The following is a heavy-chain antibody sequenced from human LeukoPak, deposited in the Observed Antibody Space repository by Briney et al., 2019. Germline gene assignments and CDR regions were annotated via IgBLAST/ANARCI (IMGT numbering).Heavy chain of an antibody. J-gene: IGHJ3*02. CDR3: ARHYPGSGWSNDAFDI. CDR1: GGSISSGSYY. D-gene: IGHD6-19*01. CDR2: IYTSGST. V-gene: IGHV4-61*02. Sequence: PSETLSLTCTVSGGSISSGSYYWSWIRQPAGKGLEWIVRIYTSGSTNYNPSHKSRVTISVDTSKNQFSLKLSSVTAADTAVYYCARHYPGSGWSNDAFDIWGQGTMVTVSS.